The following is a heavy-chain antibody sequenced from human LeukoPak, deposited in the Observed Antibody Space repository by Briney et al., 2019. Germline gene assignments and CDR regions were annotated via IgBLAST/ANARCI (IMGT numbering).Heavy chain of an antibody. V-gene: IGHV3-23*01. CDR1: GFTFSSYA. CDR2: ISGSGGST. CDR3: ARDGGEGDESAFDI. Sequence: GGSLRLSCAASGFTFSSYAMSWVRQAPGKGLEWVAAISGSGGSTYYADSVKGRFTISRDNSKNTLYLQMNSLRAEDTAVYFCARDGGEGDESAFDIWGQGTVVTVSS. J-gene: IGHJ3*02. D-gene: IGHD3-16*01.